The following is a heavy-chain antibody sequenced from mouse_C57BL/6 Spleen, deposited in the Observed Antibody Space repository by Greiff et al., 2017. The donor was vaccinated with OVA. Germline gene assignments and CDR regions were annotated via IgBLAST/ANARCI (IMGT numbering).Heavy chain of an antibody. J-gene: IGHJ1*03. CDR1: GYTFTSYG. CDR3: ARSNGNYGDWYFDV. V-gene: IGHV1-81*01. D-gene: IGHD2-1*01. Sequence: QVQLQQSGAELARPGASVKLSCKASGYTFTSYGISWVKQRTGQGLEWIGEIYPRSGNTYYNEKFKGKATLTADKSSSTAYMELRSLTSEDSAVYFCARSNGNYGDWYFDVWGTGTTVTVSS. CDR2: IYPRSGNT.